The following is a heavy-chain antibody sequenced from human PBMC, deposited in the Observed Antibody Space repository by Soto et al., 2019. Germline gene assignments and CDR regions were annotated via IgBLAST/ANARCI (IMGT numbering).Heavy chain of an antibody. D-gene: IGHD6-13*01. V-gene: IGHV4-59*01. J-gene: IGHJ3*02. CDR1: GGSISSYY. CDR3: ARWIAAAGSAFDI. CDR2: IYYSGST. Sequence: PSETLSLTCTVSGGSISSYYWSWIRQPPGKGLEWIGYIYYSGSTNYNPPLKSRVTISVDTSKNQFSLKLSSVTAADTAVYYCARWIAAAGSAFDIWGQGTMVTVSS.